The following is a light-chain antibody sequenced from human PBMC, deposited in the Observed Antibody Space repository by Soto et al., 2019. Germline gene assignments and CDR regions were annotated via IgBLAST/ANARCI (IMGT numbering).Light chain of an antibody. J-gene: IGKJ2*01. CDR1: QTISSS. CDR3: QQHNDYTAVT. Sequence: DIQMTQSPSTLSASVGDRVTITCRASQTISSSLAWYQHKPGKAPKLLIFDASTLQTGVPSRFSGSGFGAEFTLTITGLQPDYFATYYCQQHNDYTAVTFGQGTKLEIK. V-gene: IGKV1-5*01. CDR2: DAS.